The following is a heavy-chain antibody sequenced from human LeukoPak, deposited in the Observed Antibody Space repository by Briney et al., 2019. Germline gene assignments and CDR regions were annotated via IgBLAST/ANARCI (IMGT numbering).Heavy chain of an antibody. J-gene: IGHJ5*02. D-gene: IGHD2-21*02. Sequence: SVKVSCKASVGTFSSYAISWVRQAPGQGLEWMGRIIPILGIANYAQKFQGRVTITAHKSTSTAYMELSSLRSEDTAVYYCARVGVVVTAIRGGFDPWGQGTLVTVSS. CDR2: IIPILGIA. CDR3: ARVGVVVTAIRGGFDP. V-gene: IGHV1-69*04. CDR1: VGTFSSYA.